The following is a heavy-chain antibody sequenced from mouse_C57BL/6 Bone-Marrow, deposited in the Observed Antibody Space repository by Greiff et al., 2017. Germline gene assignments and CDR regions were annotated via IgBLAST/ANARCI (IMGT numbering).Heavy chain of an antibody. J-gene: IGHJ4*01. D-gene: IGHD2-4*01. Sequence: QVQLQQPGAELVKPGASVKLSCKASGYTFTSYWMQWVKQRPGQGLEWIGEIDPSDSYTNYNQKFKGKATLTVDTSSSTAYMQLSSLTSEDSAVYYCARGYGNDDYGPPYAMDYWGQGTSVTVSS. CDR2: IDPSDSYT. CDR3: ARGYGNDDYGPPYAMDY. V-gene: IGHV1-50*01. CDR1: GYTFTSYW.